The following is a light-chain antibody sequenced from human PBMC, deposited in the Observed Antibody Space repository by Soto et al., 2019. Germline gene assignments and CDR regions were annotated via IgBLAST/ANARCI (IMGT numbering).Light chain of an antibody. CDR1: SSHFETYNL. CDR3: ASNMGLKNYV. CDR2: EVF. V-gene: IGLV2-23*02. Sequence: SSVTHPASFSVAPGHSITISCTGPSSHFETYNLVSWYQQHPGKVPKLIIYEVFKRPSGVSDRFSGSKSGNTVSLTISGLKDEDEDEYQCASNMGLKNYVLGNGKKVNVL. J-gene: IGLJ1*01.